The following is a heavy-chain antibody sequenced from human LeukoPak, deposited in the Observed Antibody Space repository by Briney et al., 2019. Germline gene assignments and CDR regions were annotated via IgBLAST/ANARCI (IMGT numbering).Heavy chain of an antibody. CDR3: ARDRRGSYSVTAFDI. Sequence: GGSLRLSCAASGFIFSSYTMTWVRQAPGKGLEWVSYISYSSSTIYYADSVKGRFTISRDNAKNSLYLQMNSLRAEDTAVYYCARDRRGSYSVTAFDIWGQGTMVTVSS. V-gene: IGHV3-48*01. J-gene: IGHJ3*02. CDR2: ISYSSSTI. D-gene: IGHD1-26*01. CDR1: GFIFSSYT.